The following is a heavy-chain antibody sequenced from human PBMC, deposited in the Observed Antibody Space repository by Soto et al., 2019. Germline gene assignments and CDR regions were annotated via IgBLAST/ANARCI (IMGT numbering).Heavy chain of an antibody. V-gene: IGHV4-39*01. CDR3: GKVLVGATGHTDSDS. D-gene: IGHD2-15*01. CDR1: GGSIYRSGYY. Sequence: SETLSLTCTVSGGSIYRSGYYWGWIRQPPGRGLEWIGNIDYNGVTYSNPSLKSRVTISRDTSKNQFPLKLTSVTAADTALYYCGKVLVGATGHTDSDSWGPGTLVTVSS. CDR2: IDYNGVT. J-gene: IGHJ4*02.